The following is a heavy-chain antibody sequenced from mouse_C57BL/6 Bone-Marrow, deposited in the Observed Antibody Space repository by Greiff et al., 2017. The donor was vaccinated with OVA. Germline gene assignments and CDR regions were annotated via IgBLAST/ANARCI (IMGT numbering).Heavy chain of an antibody. CDR3: ARITTVADWYFDV. D-gene: IGHD1-1*01. CDR2: IAPENGDT. J-gene: IGHJ1*03. Sequence: VQLQQSGAELVRPGASVKLSCTASGFNIKDYYMHWVKQRPEQGLEWIGWIAPENGDTEYASKFQGKATITADTSSNTAYLQLSSLTSEDTAVYYCARITTVADWYFDVWGTGTTVTVSS. V-gene: IGHV14-4*01. CDR1: GFNIKDYY.